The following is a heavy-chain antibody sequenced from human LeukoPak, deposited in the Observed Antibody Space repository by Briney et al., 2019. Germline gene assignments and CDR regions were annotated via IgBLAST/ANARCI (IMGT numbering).Heavy chain of an antibody. CDR3: ARHAYFNSGSYWDY. CDR2: IYYSGST. CDR1: GGSISSYY. D-gene: IGHD1-26*01. J-gene: IGHJ4*02. Sequence: SETLSLTRTVSGGSISSYYWSWIRQPPGKGLEWIGYIYYSGSTNYNPSLKSRVTISVDTSKNQFSLKLSSVTAADTAVYYCARHAYFNSGSYWDYWGQGTLVTVSS. V-gene: IGHV4-59*08.